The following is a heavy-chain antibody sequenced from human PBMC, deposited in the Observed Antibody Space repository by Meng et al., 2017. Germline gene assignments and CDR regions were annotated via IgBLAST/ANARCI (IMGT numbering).Heavy chain of an antibody. CDR1: GGTFSSYA. J-gene: IGHJ4*02. CDR3: ARGVAAANYYFDY. V-gene: IGHV1-69*06. D-gene: IGHD6-13*01. CDR2: IIPIFGTA. Sequence: SVKVSCKASGGTFSSYAISWVRQAPGQGLEWMGGIIPIFGTANYAQKLQGRVTITADKSTSTAYMELSSLRSEDTAVYYCARGVAAANYYFDYWGQGTLVTVSS.